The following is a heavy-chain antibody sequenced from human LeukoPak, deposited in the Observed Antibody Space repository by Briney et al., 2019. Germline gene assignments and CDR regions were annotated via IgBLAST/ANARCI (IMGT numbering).Heavy chain of an antibody. Sequence: PGGSLRLSCAASGFTFSSYAMSWVRQAPGKGLEWVSAISGSGGSTYYADSVKGRFTISRDNSKNTLYLQMNSLRAEDTAVYYCAKRAPMVRGRTDYQYGMDVWGQGTTVTVSS. V-gene: IGHV3-23*01. D-gene: IGHD3-10*01. CDR3: AKRAPMVRGRTDYQYGMDV. CDR1: GFTFSSYA. CDR2: ISGSGGST. J-gene: IGHJ6*02.